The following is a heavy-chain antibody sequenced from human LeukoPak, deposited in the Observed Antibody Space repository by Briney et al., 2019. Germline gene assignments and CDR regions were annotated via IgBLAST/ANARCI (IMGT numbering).Heavy chain of an antibody. J-gene: IGHJ5*02. CDR3: ARVNSHRSGSYNWFDP. Sequence: GASVKVSCKASGYTFTSYGISWVRQAPGQGLEWMGWISAYNDNTNYAQKLQGRVTMTTDTSTSTAYMELRSLRSDDTAVYYCARVNSHRSGSYNWFDPWGQGTLVTVSS. CDR1: GYTFTSYG. V-gene: IGHV1-18*01. D-gene: IGHD1-26*01. CDR2: ISAYNDNT.